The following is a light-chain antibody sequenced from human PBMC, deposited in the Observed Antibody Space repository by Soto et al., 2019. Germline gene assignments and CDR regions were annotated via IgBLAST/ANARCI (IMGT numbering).Light chain of an antibody. CDR3: AAWDDSLNGVV. CDR2: YDD. Sequence: QSVLTQPPSVSEAPRQRVTISGSGSRSNIGNNAISWYQQLPGKAPKLLIYYDDLLPSGVSDRFSGSRSGTSASLAISGLQSEDEADYYCAAWDDSLNGVVFGGGTKLTVL. J-gene: IGLJ2*01. CDR1: RSNIGNNA. V-gene: IGLV1-36*01.